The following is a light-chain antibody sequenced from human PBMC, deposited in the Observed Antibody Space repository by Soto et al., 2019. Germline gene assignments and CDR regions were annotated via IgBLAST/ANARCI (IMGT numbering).Light chain of an antibody. CDR2: DDS. V-gene: IGLV3-21*02. CDR1: NIGSNS. CDR3: QVWDSIIDHWV. J-gene: IGLJ3*02. Sequence: SYELTQPPSVSVAPGQTARITGGGYNIGSNSVHWYQQRPGQAPVLVVYDDSDRPSAIPERFSGSHSGNTATLTISRVEAGDEADYYCQVWDSIIDHWVFGGGTQLTVL.